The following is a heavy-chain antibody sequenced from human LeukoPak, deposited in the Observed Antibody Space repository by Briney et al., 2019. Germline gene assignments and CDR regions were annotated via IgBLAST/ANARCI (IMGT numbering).Heavy chain of an antibody. J-gene: IGHJ6*03. CDR3: ARLSAYYYGSFFYYYMDV. CDR2: IKQDESER. Sequence: PGGSLRLSCAASGFTFSSYGMHWVRQAPGKGPEWVANIKQDESERYTVDSVKGRFTISRDNAKNSVYLHMNSLRAEDTALYYCARLSAYYYGSFFYYYMDVWGKGTTVTVSS. D-gene: IGHD3-10*01. CDR1: GFTFSSYG. V-gene: IGHV3-7*01.